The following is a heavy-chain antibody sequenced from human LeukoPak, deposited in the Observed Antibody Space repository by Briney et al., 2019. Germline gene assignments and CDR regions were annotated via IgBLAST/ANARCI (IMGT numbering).Heavy chain of an antibody. D-gene: IGHD3-22*01. Sequence: GGSLTLSCAVSGITLSNYGMSWVRQAPGKGLEWVAGISGSGGSTNYADSVKGRFTISRDNPKNTLFLQMNSLRAENTAVYFCAKRGVVIRVILVGFHKEAYYFDSWGQGALVTVSS. V-gene: IGHV3-23*01. J-gene: IGHJ4*02. CDR2: ISGSGGST. CDR1: GITLSNYG. CDR3: AKRGVVIRVILVGFHKEAYYFDS.